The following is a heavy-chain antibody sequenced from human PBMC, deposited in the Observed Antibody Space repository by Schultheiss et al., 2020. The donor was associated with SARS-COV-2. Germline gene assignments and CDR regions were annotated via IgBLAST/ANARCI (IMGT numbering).Heavy chain of an antibody. CDR1: GGSISSSSYY. Sequence: SETLSLTCTVSGGSISSSSYYWGWIRQPPGKGLEWIGYIYYSGSTYYNPSLKSRVTISVDTSKNQFSLKLSSVTAADTAVYYCARGHGDSDYWGQGTLVTVSS. V-gene: IGHV4-39*01. CDR3: ARGHGDSDY. J-gene: IGHJ4*02. CDR2: IYYSGST. D-gene: IGHD4-17*01.